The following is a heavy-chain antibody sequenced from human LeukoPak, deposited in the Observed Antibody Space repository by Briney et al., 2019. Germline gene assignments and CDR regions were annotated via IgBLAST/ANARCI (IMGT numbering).Heavy chain of an antibody. CDR1: GGSFSGYY. Sequence: SETLSLTCAVYGGSFSGYYWSWIRQPPGKGLEWIGEINHSGSTNYNPSLKGRVTISVDTSKNQFSLKLSSVTAADTAVYYCARVHGYCSGGSCFDQKFDYWGQGTLVTVSS. J-gene: IGHJ4*02. CDR2: INHSGST. D-gene: IGHD2-15*01. CDR3: ARVHGYCSGGSCFDQKFDY. V-gene: IGHV4-34*01.